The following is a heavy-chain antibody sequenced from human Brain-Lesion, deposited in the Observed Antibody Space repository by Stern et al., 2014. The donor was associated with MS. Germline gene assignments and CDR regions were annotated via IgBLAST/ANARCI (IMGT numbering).Heavy chain of an antibody. J-gene: IGHJ4*02. CDR3: AKLWLGELPESPFDY. V-gene: IGHV4-39*01. CDR2: IYYRGST. Sequence: VQLLESAPGLVKPSETLSLTCTVSGGSISSSSYYWGWIRQPPGKGLEWIGSIYYRGSTYSNPSLKSRVTISMDTSKNQFSLRLSSVTAADTAVYFCAKLWLGELPESPFDYWGQGTLVTVSS. CDR1: GGSISSSSYY. D-gene: IGHD3-10*01.